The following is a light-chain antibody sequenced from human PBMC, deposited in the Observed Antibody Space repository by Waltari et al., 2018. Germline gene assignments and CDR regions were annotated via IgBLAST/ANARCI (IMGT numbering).Light chain of an antibody. CDR3: QQRSNWSLT. V-gene: IGKV3-11*01. CDR1: QSVSSY. CDR2: DAS. J-gene: IGKJ4*01. Sequence: EIVLTQSPATLSLSQGDRATLSCRASQSVSSYLAWYQQKPGQAPRLLIYDASNRATGIPARFSGSGSGTDFTLTISSLEPEDFAVYYCQQRSNWSLTFGGGTKVEIK.